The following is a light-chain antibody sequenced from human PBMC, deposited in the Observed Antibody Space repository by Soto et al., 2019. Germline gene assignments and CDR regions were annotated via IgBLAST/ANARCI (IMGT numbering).Light chain of an antibody. Sequence: QSALTQPPSASGSPGQSVTISCTGTSSDVGGYNFVSWYQHHPGKAPKLMTYEVSKRPSGVPDRFSGSKSGNTASLTVSGLQAEDEADYYCRSYAGNYNYVFGSGTKVTVL. CDR2: EVS. V-gene: IGLV2-8*01. CDR1: SSDVGGYNF. CDR3: RSYAGNYNYV. J-gene: IGLJ1*01.